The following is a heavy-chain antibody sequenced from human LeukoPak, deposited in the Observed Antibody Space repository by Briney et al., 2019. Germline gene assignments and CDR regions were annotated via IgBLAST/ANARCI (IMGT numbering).Heavy chain of an antibody. D-gene: IGHD3-16*02. V-gene: IGHV3-23*01. CDR1: GFTFSSYG. CDR2: ISGSGGST. J-gene: IGHJ3*02. Sequence: PGGTLRLSCAASGFTFSSYGMSWVRQAPGKGLEWVSAISGSGGSTYYADSVKGRFTISRDNSKNTQYLQMNSLRAEDTAVYYCAKDVGGTYDYVWGSYRHDAFDIWGQGTMVTVSS. CDR3: AKDVGGTYDYVWGSYRHDAFDI.